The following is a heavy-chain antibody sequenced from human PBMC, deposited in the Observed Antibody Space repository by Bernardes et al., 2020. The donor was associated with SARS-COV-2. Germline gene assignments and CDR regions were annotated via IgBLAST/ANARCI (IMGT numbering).Heavy chain of an antibody. D-gene: IGHD3-3*01. Sequence: GGSLRLSCAASGFTFSDYYMSWIRQAPGKGLEWVSYISSSSYTNYADSVKGRFTISRDNAKNSLYLQMNSLRAEDTAVYYCARGGGGYDFWSGYYPDYYYMDGWGKGTTVTVSS. J-gene: IGHJ6*03. CDR3: ARGGGGYDFWSGYYPDYYYMDG. CDR1: GFTFSDYY. V-gene: IGHV3-11*05. CDR2: ISSSSYT.